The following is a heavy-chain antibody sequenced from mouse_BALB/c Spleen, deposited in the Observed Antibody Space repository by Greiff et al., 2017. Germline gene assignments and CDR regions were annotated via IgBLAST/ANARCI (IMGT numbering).Heavy chain of an antibody. CDR2: IWAGGST. J-gene: IGHJ3*01. CDR1: GFSLTSYG. CDR3: ARDIGLPAWFAY. D-gene: IGHD2-4*01. V-gene: IGHV2-9*02. Sequence: VQRVESGPGLVAPSQSLSITCTVSGFSLTSYGVHWVRQPPGKGLEWLGVIWAGGSTNYNSALMSRLSISKDNSKSQVFLKMNSLQTDDTVMYYCARDIGLPAWFAYWGQGTLVTVSA.